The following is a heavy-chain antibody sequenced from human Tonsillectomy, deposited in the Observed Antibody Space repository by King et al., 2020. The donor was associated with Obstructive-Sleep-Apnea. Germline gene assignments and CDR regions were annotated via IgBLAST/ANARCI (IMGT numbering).Heavy chain of an antibody. CDR2: ISHSSTTT. CDR1: GFTFSSYS. J-gene: IGHJ4*01. Sequence: VQLVESGGGLVQPGGSLRLSCAASGFTFSSYSLNWVRQAPGKGLEWVSHISHSSTTTYYADSVEGRFTVSRDNADNSLYLQMSSLRVEDTAVYYCARGGXGXGXDXXXXGTLVTVSS. V-gene: IGHV3-48*01. CDR3: ARGGXGXGXDX.